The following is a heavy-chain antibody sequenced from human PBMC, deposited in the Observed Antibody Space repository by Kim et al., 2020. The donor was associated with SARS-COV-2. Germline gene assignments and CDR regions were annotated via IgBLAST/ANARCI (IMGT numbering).Heavy chain of an antibody. CDR3: AKDTQNYYGSGSYYSPLYFDY. Sequence: GGSLRLSCAASGFTFSSYAMSWVRQAPGKGLEWVSAISGSGGSTYYADSVKGRFTISRDNSKNTLYLQMNSLRAEDTAVYYCAKDTQNYYGSGSYYSPLYFDYWGQGTLVTVSS. D-gene: IGHD3-10*01. CDR1: GFTFSSYA. J-gene: IGHJ4*02. V-gene: IGHV3-23*01. CDR2: ISGSGGST.